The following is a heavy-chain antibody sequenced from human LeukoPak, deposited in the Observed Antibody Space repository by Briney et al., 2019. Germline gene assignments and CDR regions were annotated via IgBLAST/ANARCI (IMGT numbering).Heavy chain of an antibody. CDR3: APSSLTYSGGWYGY. D-gene: IGHD6-19*01. Sequence: GGSLRLSCAASGFTFSSYWMHWVRQAPGKGLVWVSRINADGSSTSYADSVKGRFTISRDNAKNTLYLQMNSLRAEDTAVYYRAPSSLTYSGGWYGYWGQGTLVTVSS. V-gene: IGHV3-74*01. J-gene: IGHJ4*02. CDR1: GFTFSSYW. CDR2: INADGSST.